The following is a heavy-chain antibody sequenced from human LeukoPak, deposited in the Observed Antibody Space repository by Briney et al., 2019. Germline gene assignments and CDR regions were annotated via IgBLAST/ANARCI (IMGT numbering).Heavy chain of an antibody. CDR2: IYYIGST. V-gene: IGHV4-39*01. D-gene: IGHD1-1*01. J-gene: IGHJ4*02. CDR1: GGSISSSSYY. CDR3: ARRSRSSGFFDY. Sequence: SETLSLTCTVSGGSISSSSYYWDWIRQPPGKGLEWIGSIYYIGSTFFNPSLKSRVTISVDTSKNQFSLKLNSVTAADTAVYYCARRSRSSGFFDYWGQGTLVTVSS.